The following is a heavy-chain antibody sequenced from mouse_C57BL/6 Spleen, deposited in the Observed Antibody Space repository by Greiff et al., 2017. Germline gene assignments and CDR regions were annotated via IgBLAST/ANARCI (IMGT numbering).Heavy chain of an antibody. V-gene: IGHV1-82*01. Sequence: VQLQQSGPELVKPGASVKISCKASGYAFSSSWMNWVKQRPGKGLEWIGRIYPGDGDTNYNGKFKGKATLTADKSSSTAYMQLSSLTSEDSAVYFCARSPNDWYFDVWGTGTTVTVSS. CDR3: ARSPNDWYFDV. J-gene: IGHJ1*03. D-gene: IGHD4-1*01. CDR1: GYAFSSSW. CDR2: IYPGDGDT.